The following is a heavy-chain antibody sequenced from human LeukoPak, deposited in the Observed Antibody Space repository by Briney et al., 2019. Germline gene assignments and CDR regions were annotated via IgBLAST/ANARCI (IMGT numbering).Heavy chain of an antibody. V-gene: IGHV4-59*08. CDR1: GGSIRNYH. CDR2: IYYSGST. D-gene: IGHD3-10*01. Sequence: PSETLSLTCTVSGGSIRNYHWSWIRQPPGKGLEWIGYIYYSGSTNYNPSLKSRVTISVDTSKNQFSLKLSSVTAADTAVYYCARVAYGSGSYFFRPYYFDYWGQGTLVTVSS. J-gene: IGHJ4*02. CDR3: ARVAYGSGSYFFRPYYFDY.